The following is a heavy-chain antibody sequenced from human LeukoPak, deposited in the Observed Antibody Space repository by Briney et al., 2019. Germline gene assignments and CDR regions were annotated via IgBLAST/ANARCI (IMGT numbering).Heavy chain of an antibody. J-gene: IGHJ4*02. CDR1: GYTFTSRG. CDR3: ARDEVSGGWYNH. D-gene: IGHD6-19*01. Sequence: ASVKVSCKASGYTFTSRGFSWVRQAPGQGLEWMGWINADSGTTNYAQKPQGKVTLTTDTSTNTAYMELRSLRSDDTAVYYCARDEVSGGWYNHWGQGTLVTVSS. V-gene: IGHV1-18*04. CDR2: INADSGTT.